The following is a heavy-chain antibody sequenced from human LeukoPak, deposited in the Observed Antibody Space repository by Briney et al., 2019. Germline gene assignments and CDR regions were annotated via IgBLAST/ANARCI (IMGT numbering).Heavy chain of an antibody. Sequence: PSETLSLTCTVSGGSISSGSYYWSWIRQPAGKGLEWIGRIYTSGSTNYNPSLKSRVTISVDTSKNQFSLKLSSVTAADTAVYYCARETHDHYYYYYMDVWGKGTTVTISS. CDR3: ARETHDHYYYYYMDV. CDR1: GGSISSGSYY. D-gene: IGHD1-1*01. CDR2: IYTSGST. J-gene: IGHJ6*03. V-gene: IGHV4-61*02.